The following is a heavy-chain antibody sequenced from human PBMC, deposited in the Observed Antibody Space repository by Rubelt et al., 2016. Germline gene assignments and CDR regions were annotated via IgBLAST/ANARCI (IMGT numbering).Heavy chain of an antibody. CDR3: ARGFGAGWSLGS. CDR2: INHSGRT. Sequence: QVQLQESGPGLVKPSETLSLTCTVSGYSISSGYYWGWIRQPPGKGLEWIGEINHSGRTNYNPSLKSRVTISVDTSKNQFSLKLSSVTAADTAVYYCARGFGAGWSLGSWGQGTLATVSS. CDR1: GYSISSGYY. D-gene: IGHD6-19*01. V-gene: IGHV4-38-2*02. J-gene: IGHJ5*02.